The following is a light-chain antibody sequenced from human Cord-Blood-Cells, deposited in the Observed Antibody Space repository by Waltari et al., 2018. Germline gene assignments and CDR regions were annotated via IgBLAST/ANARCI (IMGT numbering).Light chain of an antibody. J-gene: IGKJ3*01. V-gene: IGKV4-1*01. CDR1: QSVLYSSNNKNY. CDR3: QQYYSTPFT. Sequence: DIVMTQSPDSLAVSLGERATINCQSSQSVLYSSNNKNYLAWYQQKPGQPPKLLIYWASTRESGVPDLFSGSGSGTDFTLTISSLQAEDVAVYYCQQYYSTPFTFGPGTKVDIK. CDR2: WAS.